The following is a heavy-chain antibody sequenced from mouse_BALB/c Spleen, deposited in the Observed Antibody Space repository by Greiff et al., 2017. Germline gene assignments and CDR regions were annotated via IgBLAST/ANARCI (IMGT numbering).Heavy chain of an antibody. J-gene: IGHJ4*01. CDR3: ARDRHGYYAMDY. CDR1: GFTFTDYY. V-gene: IGHV7-3*02. CDR2: IRNKANGYTT. Sequence: DVKLVESGGGLVQPGGSLRLSCATSGFTFTDYYMSWVRQPPGKALEWLGFIRNKANGYTTEYSASVKGRFTISRDNSQSILYLQMNTLRAEDSATYYCARDRHGYYAMDYWGQGTSVTDSS.